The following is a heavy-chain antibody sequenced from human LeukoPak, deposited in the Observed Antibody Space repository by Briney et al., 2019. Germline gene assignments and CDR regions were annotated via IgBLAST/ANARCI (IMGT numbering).Heavy chain of an antibody. V-gene: IGHV3-23*01. CDR3: AKSIVNSGTYIPFDY. CDR1: GFTVSSNE. J-gene: IGHJ4*02. D-gene: IGHD1-26*01. CDR2: ISGSGGST. Sequence: GGSLRLSCAASGFTVSSNEMSWVRQAPGKGLEWVSAISGSGGSTYYADSVKGRFTISRDKSKNSLYLQMNSLRVEDTAIYYCAKSIVNSGTYIPFDYWGQGTLVTVSS.